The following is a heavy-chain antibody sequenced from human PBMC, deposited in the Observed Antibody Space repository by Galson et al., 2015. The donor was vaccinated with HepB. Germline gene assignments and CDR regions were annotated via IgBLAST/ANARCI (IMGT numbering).Heavy chain of an antibody. Sequence: SLRLSCEASGFTFSSYSMNWVRQAPGKGLEWVSSISSSSTYIYYADSVKGRFTISRDNAKKLLYLQMNSLRAEDTAVYYCASSKGGMDVWGQGTTVTVSS. CDR2: ISSSSTYI. CDR3: ASSKGGMDV. CDR1: GFTFSSYS. J-gene: IGHJ6*02. V-gene: IGHV3-21*01.